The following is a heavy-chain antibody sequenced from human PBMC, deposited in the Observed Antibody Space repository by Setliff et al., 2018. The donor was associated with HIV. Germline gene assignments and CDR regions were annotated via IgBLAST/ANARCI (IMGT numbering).Heavy chain of an antibody. D-gene: IGHD1-26*01. Sequence: SETLSLTCTVSGGSISSYYWSWIRQPPGKGLEWIGYIYYSGSTNYNPSLKSRVTISVDTSKNQFSLKLSSVTAADTAVYYCARVGGSYADYYYYYYMDVWGKVTTVTVSS. V-gene: IGHV4-59*01. CDR2: IYYSGST. CDR1: GGSISSYY. J-gene: IGHJ6*03. CDR3: ARVGGSYADYYYYYYMDV.